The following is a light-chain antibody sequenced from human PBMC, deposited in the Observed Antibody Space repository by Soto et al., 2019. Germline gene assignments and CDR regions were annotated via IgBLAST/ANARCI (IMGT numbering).Light chain of an antibody. CDR1: QSVSDK. CDR3: QQDNNWPWT. V-gene: IGKV3-15*01. J-gene: IGKJ1*01. CDR2: GAS. Sequence: EMVMTQSPATLSVSPGERTTLSCRASQSVSDKLAWYQQKPGQAPRLLIYGASTRATGIPARFSGSGSGTEFTLTISSLQSEDFAVYYCQQDNNWPWTCGQGPKVEIK.